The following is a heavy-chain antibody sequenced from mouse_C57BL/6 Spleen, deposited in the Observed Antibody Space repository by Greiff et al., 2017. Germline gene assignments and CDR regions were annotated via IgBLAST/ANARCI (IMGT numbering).Heavy chain of an antibody. D-gene: IGHD1-1*01. CDR1: GYTFTSYW. Sequence: QVQLQQPGAELVKPGASVKLSCKASGYTFTSYWMQWVKQRPGQGLEWIGEIDPSASYTNYNQKFKGKATLTVDTSSSTAYMQLSSLTSEDSAVYYCARSVVYYYAMDYWGQGTSVTVSS. J-gene: IGHJ4*01. CDR2: IDPSASYT. CDR3: ARSVVYYYAMDY. V-gene: IGHV1-50*01.